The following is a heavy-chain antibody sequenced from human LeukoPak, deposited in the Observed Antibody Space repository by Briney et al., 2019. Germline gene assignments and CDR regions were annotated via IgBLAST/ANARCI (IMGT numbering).Heavy chain of an antibody. V-gene: IGHV4-34*01. Sequence: SETLSLTCAVYGGSFSGYYWSWIRQPPGKGLEWIGEINHSGSTNYNPSLKSRVTISVDTSKNQFSLKLSSVTAADTGVYYCARDRYYCDTSGYSPFDYWGQGTLVTVYS. CDR2: INHSGST. CDR1: GGSFSGYY. CDR3: ARDRYYCDTSGYSPFDY. D-gene: IGHD3-22*01. J-gene: IGHJ4*02.